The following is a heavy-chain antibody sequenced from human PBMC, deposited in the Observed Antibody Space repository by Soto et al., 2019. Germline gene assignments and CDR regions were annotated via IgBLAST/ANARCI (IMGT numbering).Heavy chain of an antibody. Sequence: SETLSLTCTVSGVSISSYYWSWVRQPPGKGLEWIGYIYDIGSTKYNPSLKSGVSMSVDKSRNQVFLNLTSEMAADTAVDYCARGYSPALGAPWARVNWFDPWGQGTLVTVSS. CDR2: IYDIGST. J-gene: IGHJ5*02. D-gene: IGHD1-26*01. CDR3: ARGYSPALGAPWARVNWFDP. V-gene: IGHV4-59*01. CDR1: GVSISSYY.